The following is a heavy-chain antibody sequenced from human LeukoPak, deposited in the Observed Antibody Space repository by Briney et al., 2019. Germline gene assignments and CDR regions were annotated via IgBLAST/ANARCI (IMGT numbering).Heavy chain of an antibody. J-gene: IGHJ3*02. D-gene: IGHD3-10*01. V-gene: IGHV1-46*01. Sequence: ASVKVSCKASGHSFTSYYMHWVRQAPGQGLEWMGIINPSGGSTSYAQKFQGRVTMTRDTSTSTVYMELSSLRSEDTAVYYCASSNPGVAFDIWGQGTMVTVSS. CDR3: ASSNPGVAFDI. CDR1: GHSFTSYY. CDR2: INPSGGST.